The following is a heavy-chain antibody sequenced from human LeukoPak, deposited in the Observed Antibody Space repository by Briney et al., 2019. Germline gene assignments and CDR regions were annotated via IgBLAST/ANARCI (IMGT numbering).Heavy chain of an antibody. CDR3: ARFWGYSLNWFDP. CDR1: GYTFTSYD. J-gene: IGHJ5*02. V-gene: IGHV1-8*01. D-gene: IGHD5-18*01. Sequence: ASVKVSCKASGYTFTSYDINWVRQATGQGLEWMGWMNPNSGNAGYAQKFQGRVTMTRNTSISTAYMELSSLRAEDTAVYYCARFWGYSLNWFDPWGQGTLVTVSS. CDR2: MNPNSGNA.